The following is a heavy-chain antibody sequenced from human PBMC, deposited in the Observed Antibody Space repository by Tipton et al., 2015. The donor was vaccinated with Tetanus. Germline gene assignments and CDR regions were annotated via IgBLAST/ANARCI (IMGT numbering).Heavy chain of an antibody. CDR2: INHSGNT. D-gene: IGHD3-3*01. CDR1: GASFSDYY. Sequence: TLSLTCAVYGASFSDYYWSWIRQAPGKGLEWIGEINHSGNTNHNPSLKSRVTLSVDTSKNQFSLNLASVTAADTAMYSCARANFDFSKKGPFDSWGQGILVVVSA. J-gene: IGHJ5*01. V-gene: IGHV4-34*01. CDR3: ARANFDFSKKGPFDS.